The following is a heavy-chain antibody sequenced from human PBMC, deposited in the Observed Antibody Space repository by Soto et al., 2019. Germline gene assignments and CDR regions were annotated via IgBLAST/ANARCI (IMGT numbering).Heavy chain of an antibody. CDR2: IYYSGST. V-gene: IGHV4-31*03. J-gene: IGHJ6*03. Sequence: SETLSLTCTVSGGSISSGGYYWSWIRQHPGKGLEWIGYIYYSGSTYYNPSLKSRVTISVDTSKNQFSLKLSSVTAADTAVYNCARASGPEDAFHYYYYYYMDVWGKGTTVTVSS. CDR1: GGSISSGGYY. CDR3: ARASGPEDAFHYYYYYYMDV.